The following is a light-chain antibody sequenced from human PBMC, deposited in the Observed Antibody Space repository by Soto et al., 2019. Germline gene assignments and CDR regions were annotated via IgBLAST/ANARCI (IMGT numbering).Light chain of an antibody. CDR1: QSVSSS. V-gene: IGKV3-15*01. CDR2: GAS. J-gene: IGKJ1*01. Sequence: EVVMTQSPATLSLSPGERATLSCRASQSVSSSLAWYQQKPGQAPRLLIYGASTRAAGIPVRFSGSGSETEFTLTISSLQAEDFAIYYCQQYNNWWTFGQGTKVEIK. CDR3: QQYNNWWT.